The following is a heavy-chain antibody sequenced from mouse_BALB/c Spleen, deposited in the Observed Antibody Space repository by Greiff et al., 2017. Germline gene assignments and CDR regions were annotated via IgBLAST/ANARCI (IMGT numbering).Heavy chain of an antibody. Sequence: EVQGVESGPGLVKPSQSLSLTCTVTGYSITSDYAWNWIRQFPGNKLEWMGYISYSGSTSYNPSLKSRISITRDTSKNQFFLQLNSVTTEDTATYYCARRRTGMFAYWGQGTLVTVSA. CDR1: GYSITSDYA. V-gene: IGHV3-2*02. J-gene: IGHJ3*01. CDR3: ARRRTGMFAY. D-gene: IGHD4-1*01. CDR2: ISYSGST.